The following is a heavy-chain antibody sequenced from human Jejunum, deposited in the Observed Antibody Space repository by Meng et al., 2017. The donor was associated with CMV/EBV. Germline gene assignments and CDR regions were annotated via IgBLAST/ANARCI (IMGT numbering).Heavy chain of an antibody. CDR2: VYGSGSAT. J-gene: IGHJ4*02. V-gene: IGHV3-23*03. Sequence: ASGFSFSSYSMNWVRQAPGQGLEWVAIVYGSGSATFYAESVKGRFTISRDNSRNVVSLQMRSLRADDTAKYYCVKDRVSDSRFNFDFWGQGTLVTVSS. CDR3: VKDRVSDSRFNFDF. D-gene: IGHD3/OR15-3a*01. CDR1: GFSFSSYS.